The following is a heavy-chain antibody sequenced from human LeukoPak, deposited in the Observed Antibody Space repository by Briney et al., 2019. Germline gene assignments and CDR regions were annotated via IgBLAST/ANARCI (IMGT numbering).Heavy chain of an antibody. J-gene: IGHJ4*02. D-gene: IGHD3-10*01. CDR3: AMRGLGY. V-gene: IGHV3-33*01. Sequence: VGSLRLSCAASGFTFSSYGMHWVRQAPGKGLEWVAVIWYDGSNKYYADSVKGRFTISRDNSKNTLYLQMNSLRAEDTALYYCAMRGLGYWGQGTLVTVSS. CDR1: GFTFSSYG. CDR2: IWYDGSNK.